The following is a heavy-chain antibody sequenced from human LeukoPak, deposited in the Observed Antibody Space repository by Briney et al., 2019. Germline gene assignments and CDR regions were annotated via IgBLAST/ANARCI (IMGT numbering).Heavy chain of an antibody. D-gene: IGHD6-6*01. Sequence: PGGSLRLSCAASGFTFSDYYMSWIRQAPGKGLEWVSYISSSGSTIYYADSVKGRFTISRDNAKNSLYLQMNSLRAEDTAVYYCAREGIAARLHYYMDVWGKGTTVTVSS. V-gene: IGHV3-11*01. CDR3: AREGIAARLHYYMDV. CDR2: ISSSGSTI. CDR1: GFTFSDYY. J-gene: IGHJ6*03.